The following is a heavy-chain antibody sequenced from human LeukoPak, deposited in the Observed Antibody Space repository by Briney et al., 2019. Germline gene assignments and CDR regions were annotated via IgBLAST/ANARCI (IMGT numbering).Heavy chain of an antibody. CDR3: ARGAQRFLEWLSEAYYMDV. J-gene: IGHJ6*03. D-gene: IGHD3-3*01. CDR2: ISSSSSTI. Sequence: SGGSLRLSCAASGFTFGSYSMNWVRQAPGKGLEWVSYISSSSSTIYYADSVKGRFTISRDNAKNSLYLQMTSLRAEDTAVYYCARGAQRFLEWLSEAYYMDVWGKGPTVTVSS. V-gene: IGHV3-48*01. CDR1: GFTFGSYS.